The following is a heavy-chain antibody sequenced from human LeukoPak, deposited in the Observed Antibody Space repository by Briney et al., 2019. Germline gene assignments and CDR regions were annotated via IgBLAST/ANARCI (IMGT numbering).Heavy chain of an antibody. CDR1: GFSFSSYE. J-gene: IGHJ4*02. D-gene: IGHD2-21*02. Sequence: GGSLRLSCAASGFSFSSYEMNWVRQAPGKGLEWISYISASGTLTHYADSVEGRFTISRDNAKNSLYLQMNSLRAEDTALYYCARSGLAYCGGDCYAQTDYWGQGTLVTVSS. V-gene: IGHV3-48*03. CDR2: ISASGTLT. CDR3: ARSGLAYCGGDCYAQTDY.